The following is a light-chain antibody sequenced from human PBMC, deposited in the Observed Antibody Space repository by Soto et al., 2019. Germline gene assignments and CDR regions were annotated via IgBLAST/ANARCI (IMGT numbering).Light chain of an antibody. V-gene: IGKV3-20*01. CDR2: GAS. Sequence: EIVSAQSPGTLSLSPGERATLSCRASQSLSSTYLAWYQQKPGQAPRLLIYGASSRATGIPDRFSGSGSGTDFTLTISRLEPEDSAVYYCQQYGTSPRGVTFGPGTKVDIK. J-gene: IGKJ3*01. CDR3: QQYGTSPRGVT. CDR1: QSLSSTY.